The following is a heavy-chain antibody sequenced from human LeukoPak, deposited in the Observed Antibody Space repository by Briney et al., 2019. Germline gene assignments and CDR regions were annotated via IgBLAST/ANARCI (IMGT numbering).Heavy chain of an antibody. CDR1: GYSISSGYY. CDR3: ASLRERSYYARGFDY. J-gene: IGHJ4*02. V-gene: IGHV4-38-2*02. D-gene: IGHD1-26*01. Sequence: SSETLSLTCTVSGYSISSGYYWGWIRQPPGKGLDWIGSIYHSGSTYYNPSLKSRVTISVDTSKNQFSLRLSSVTAADTAVYYCASLRERSYYARGFDYWGQGTLVTVSS. CDR2: IYHSGST.